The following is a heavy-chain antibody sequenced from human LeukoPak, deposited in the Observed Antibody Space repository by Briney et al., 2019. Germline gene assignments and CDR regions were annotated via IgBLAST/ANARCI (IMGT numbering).Heavy chain of an antibody. CDR3: ARGGNMVATEVMDY. V-gene: IGHV1-2*02. D-gene: IGHD5-12*01. J-gene: IGHJ4*02. CDR2: INPNSGGT. Sequence: ASVKVSCKASGYTFTGYYMHWVRQAPGQGLEWMGWINPNSGGTNYAQQFQGRVTMTRDTSISTAYMELSRLRSDDTAVYYCARGGNMVATEVMDYWGQGTLVTVSS. CDR1: GYTFTGYY.